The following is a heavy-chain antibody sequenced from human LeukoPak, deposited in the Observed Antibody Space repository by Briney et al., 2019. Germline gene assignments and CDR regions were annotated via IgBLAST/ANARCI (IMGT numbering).Heavy chain of an antibody. CDR3: ARGGLHGSGTYDAFDI. CDR2: INPNSDT. D-gene: IGHD3-10*01. V-gene: IGHV1-2*02. Sequence: GASVKVSYKASGYTFTDYYLYWVRQAPGQGLEWMGWINPNSDTGYVSKFRGRVTMTRDTSITTAYMEMSSLRSDDTAVYYCARGGLHGSGTYDAFDIWGLGTMVTVSS. J-gene: IGHJ3*02. CDR1: GYTFTDYY.